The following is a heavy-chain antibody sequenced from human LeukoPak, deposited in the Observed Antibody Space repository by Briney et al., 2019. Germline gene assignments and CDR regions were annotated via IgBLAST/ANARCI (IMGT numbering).Heavy chain of an antibody. CDR1: SGSISSSNYY. J-gene: IGHJ4*02. D-gene: IGHD3-10*01. CDR3: ARHRGVGSGSYYKY. CDR2: ISTIGST. V-gene: IGHV4-61*02. Sequence: PSETLSLTCTVSSGSISSSNYYWSWIRQPAGKGLEWIGRISTIGSTNYNPSLNSRVTISIDTSKNQFSLKLSSVTAADTAVYYCARHRGVGSGSYYKYWGQGTLVTVSS.